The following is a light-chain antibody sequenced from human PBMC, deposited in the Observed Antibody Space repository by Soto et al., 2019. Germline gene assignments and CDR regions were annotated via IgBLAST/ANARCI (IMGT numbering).Light chain of an antibody. Sequence: DIQLTQSPSTLSASVGDRVTITCRASRGITGWLAWYQQKPGKAPKLLMFEGSTLESGVPRTFTGSRSGTEFTLSTSNLQPDDFATYYCQQYQRYCTFGHGTKVEVK. V-gene: IGKV1-5*01. J-gene: IGKJ1*01. CDR3: QQYQRYCT. CDR2: EGS. CDR1: RGITGW.